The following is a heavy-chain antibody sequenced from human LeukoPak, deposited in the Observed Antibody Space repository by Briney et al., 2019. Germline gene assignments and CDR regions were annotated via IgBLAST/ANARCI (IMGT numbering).Heavy chain of an antibody. D-gene: IGHD2-15*01. Sequence: GGSLRLSCAASGFTLSNFWMHWFRQAPGKGLVWVSRINENGTSTNYADSVRGRFTISRDNAKNTLYLQMDTLRAEDTAVYYCARGGWPLDYWGQGTLVTVSS. V-gene: IGHV3-74*01. CDR3: ARGGWPLDY. J-gene: IGHJ4*02. CDR2: INENGTST. CDR1: GFTLSNFW.